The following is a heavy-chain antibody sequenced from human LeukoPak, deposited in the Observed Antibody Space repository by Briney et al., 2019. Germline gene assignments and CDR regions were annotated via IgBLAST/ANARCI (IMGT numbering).Heavy chain of an antibody. Sequence: GGSLRLSCAASGFTFSSYAMSWVRQAPGKGLEWVSAISGSGGSTYYADSVKGRFTISRDNSRNTLSLQISSLRAEDTALYYCTRGVYCSGGSCSLDYWGQGTLVTVSS. V-gene: IGHV3-23*01. CDR2: ISGSGGST. J-gene: IGHJ4*02. CDR1: GFTFSSYA. D-gene: IGHD2-15*01. CDR3: TRGVYCSGGSCSLDY.